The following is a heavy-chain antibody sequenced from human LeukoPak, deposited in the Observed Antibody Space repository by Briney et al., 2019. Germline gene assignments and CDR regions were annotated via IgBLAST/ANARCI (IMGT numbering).Heavy chain of an antibody. CDR3: ARRPLTDRTAFDI. V-gene: IGHV4-39*01. CDR1: GGSISSSSYY. Sequence: SETLSLTCTVSGGSISSSSYYWGWIRQPPGKGLEWIGSIYYSGSTYYNPSLKSRVTISVDTSKNQFSLKLSSVTAADTAVYYCARRPLTDRTAFDIWGQGTMVTVSS. D-gene: IGHD1-14*01. J-gene: IGHJ3*02. CDR2: IYYSGST.